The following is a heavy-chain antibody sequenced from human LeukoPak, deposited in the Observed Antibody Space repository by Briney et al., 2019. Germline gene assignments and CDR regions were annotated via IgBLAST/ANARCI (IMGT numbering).Heavy chain of an antibody. Sequence: GGSLRLSCAASGFTFSSYSMNWVRQAPGKGLEWVSSISSSSSYIYYADSVKGRFTISRDNAKNSLYLQMNSLRAEDTAVYYCAKGHLLSYGHRVLFDYWGQGTLVTASS. CDR3: AKGHLLSYGHRVLFDY. CDR1: GFTFSSYS. D-gene: IGHD5-18*01. CDR2: ISSSSSYI. V-gene: IGHV3-21*01. J-gene: IGHJ4*02.